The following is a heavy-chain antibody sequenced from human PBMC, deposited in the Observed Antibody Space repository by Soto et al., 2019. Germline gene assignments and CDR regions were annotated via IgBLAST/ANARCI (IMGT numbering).Heavy chain of an antibody. CDR3: ARDSPGSSWASGRAFDI. CDR2: IYYSGST. D-gene: IGHD6-13*01. Sequence: QVQLQESGPGLVKPSQTLSLTCTVSGGSISSGDYYWSWIRQPPGKGLEWIGYIYYSGSTYYNPSLKSRVTISVDTSKNQFSLKLSSVTAADTAVYYCARDSPGSSWASGRAFDIWGQGTMVTVSS. J-gene: IGHJ3*02. CDR1: GGSISSGDYY. V-gene: IGHV4-30-4*01.